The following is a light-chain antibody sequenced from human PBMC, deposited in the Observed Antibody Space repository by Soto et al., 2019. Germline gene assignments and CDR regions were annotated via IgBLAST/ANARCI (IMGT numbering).Light chain of an antibody. Sequence: YELTQPPSVSVSPGQTASITCSGDKLGDKYACWYQQKPGQSPVLVIYQDSKRPSGIPERFSGSNSGNTATLTISGTQAMDEADYYCQAWDSSTDNYVFGTGTKLTVL. J-gene: IGLJ1*01. CDR2: QDS. CDR3: QAWDSSTDNYV. V-gene: IGLV3-1*01. CDR1: KLGDKY.